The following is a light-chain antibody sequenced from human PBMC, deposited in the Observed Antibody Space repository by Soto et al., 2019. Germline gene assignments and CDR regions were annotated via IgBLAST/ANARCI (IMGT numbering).Light chain of an antibody. CDR1: QSVRSRY. V-gene: IGKV3-20*01. CDR2: GSS. CDR3: QQYGTSPQT. J-gene: IGKJ1*01. Sequence: EIVLTQSPGTLSLSPGERATLSCRASQSVRSRYLAWYQQKPGQAPRLLIYGSSSRSPGIPDRVSGSGSGTEFTLTISRLEPEDFAVYYCQQYGTSPQTFGQGTRWISN.